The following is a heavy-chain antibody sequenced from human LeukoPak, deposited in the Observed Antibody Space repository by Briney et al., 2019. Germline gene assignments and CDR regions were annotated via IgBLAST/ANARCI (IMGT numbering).Heavy chain of an antibody. J-gene: IGHJ4*02. D-gene: IGHD3-10*01. CDR2: ISYDGSNK. V-gene: IGHV3-30-3*01. CDR3: ARDRITYYYGSGNDY. CDR1: GFTFSSYA. Sequence: GRSLRLSCAASGFTFSSYAMHWVRQAPGKGLEWVAVISYDGSNKYYADSVKGRFTISRDNSKNTLYLQMNSLRAEDTAVYYCARDRITYYYGSGNDYWGQGTLVTVSS.